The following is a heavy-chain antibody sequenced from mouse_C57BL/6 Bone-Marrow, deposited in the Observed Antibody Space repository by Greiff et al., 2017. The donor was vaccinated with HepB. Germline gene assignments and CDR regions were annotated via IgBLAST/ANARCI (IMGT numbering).Heavy chain of an antibody. CDR1: GFTFSSYA. J-gene: IGHJ4*01. CDR2: ISDGGSYT. Sequence: EVKLVESGGGLVKPGGSLKLSCAASGFTFSSYAMSWVRQTPEKRLEWVATISDGGSYTYYPDNVKGRFTISRDNAKNNLYLQMSHLKSEDTAMYYCGRGGKALYYAMDYWGQGTSVTVSS. V-gene: IGHV5-4*03. D-gene: IGHD2-1*01. CDR3: GRGGKALYYAMDY.